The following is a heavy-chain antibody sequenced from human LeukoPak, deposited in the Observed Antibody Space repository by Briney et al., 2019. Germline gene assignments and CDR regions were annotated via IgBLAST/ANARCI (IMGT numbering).Heavy chain of an antibody. Sequence: PGGSLRLSCAASGFIFSSYGMSWVRQAPGKGLEWLSTISASGGTTYYADSVQGRFTISRDNSKNTVYLQLNSLRAEDTAVYYCAIRRSGNAIDYWGQGTLVTVSS. CDR1: GFIFSSYG. CDR3: AIRRSGNAIDY. V-gene: IGHV3-23*01. D-gene: IGHD5-12*01. J-gene: IGHJ4*02. CDR2: ISASGGTT.